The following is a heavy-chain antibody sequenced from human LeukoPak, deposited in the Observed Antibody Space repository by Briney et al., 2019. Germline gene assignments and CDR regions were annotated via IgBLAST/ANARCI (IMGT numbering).Heavy chain of an antibody. CDR3: ARDRLRAHGYCSSTSCPPRGFDY. J-gene: IGHJ4*02. D-gene: IGHD2-2*01. CDR2: ISYDGSNK. V-gene: IGHV3-30*04. Sequence: GRSLRLSCAASGFTFSSHAMHWVRQAPGKGLEWVAVISYDGSNKYYADSVKGRFTISRDNSKNTLYLQMNSLRAEDTAVYYCARDRLRAHGYCSSTSCPPRGFDYWGQGTLVTVCS. CDR1: GFTFSSHA.